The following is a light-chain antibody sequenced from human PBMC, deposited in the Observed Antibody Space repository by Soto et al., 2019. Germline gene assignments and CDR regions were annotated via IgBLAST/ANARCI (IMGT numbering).Light chain of an antibody. CDR2: DAS. Sequence: DIQMTQSPSSLSASVGDRVTITCQASQDISNYLNWYQQKAGKAPKLLIFDASNLETGVPSRFSGGGSGTHFTLTISSLQPEDIATYYCQQYNDVPPLTFGGGTKVEI. CDR1: QDISNY. J-gene: IGKJ4*01. CDR3: QQYNDVPPLT. V-gene: IGKV1-33*01.